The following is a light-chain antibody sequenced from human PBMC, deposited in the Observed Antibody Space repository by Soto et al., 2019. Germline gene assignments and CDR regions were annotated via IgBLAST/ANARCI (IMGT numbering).Light chain of an antibody. CDR3: QQSHTTPYT. Sequence: DIQMTQSPSSLSASFGDRVTLTCRASQNIDTYLNWYQQKPGTAPKLLMYAASSLHSGVPSRFSGSGSGTDFTLTISSLQPEDFATCYCQQSHTTPYTFGQGTKLEI. J-gene: IGKJ2*01. CDR1: QNIDTY. V-gene: IGKV1-39*01. CDR2: AAS.